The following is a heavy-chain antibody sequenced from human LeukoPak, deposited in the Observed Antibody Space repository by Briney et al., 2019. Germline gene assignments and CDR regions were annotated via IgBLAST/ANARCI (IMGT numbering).Heavy chain of an antibody. CDR1: GGSISSYY. V-gene: IGHV4-59*01. J-gene: IGHJ4*02. D-gene: IGHD3-3*01. CDR3: ARGGYDFWSGYASRPFDY. Sequence: SETLSLTCTVSGGSISSYYWSWIRQPPGKGLEWIGYIYYSGSTNYNPSLKSRVTISVDTSKNQFSLKLSSVTAADTAVYYCARGGYDFWSGYASRPFDYWGQGTLVTVSS. CDR2: IYYSGST.